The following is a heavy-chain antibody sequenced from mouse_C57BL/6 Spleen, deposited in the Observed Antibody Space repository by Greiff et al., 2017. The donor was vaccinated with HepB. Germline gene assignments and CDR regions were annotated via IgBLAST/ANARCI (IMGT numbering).Heavy chain of an antibody. V-gene: IGHV1-82*01. CDR3: AKLSYGWMDY. D-gene: IGHD1-1*02. Sequence: QVQLQQSGPELVKPGASVKISCKASGYAFSSSWMNWVKQRPGKGLEWIGRIYPGDGDTNYNGKCKGKATLTADKSSSTAYMQLSSLTSEDSAVYFCAKLSYGWMDYWGQGASFTVSS. J-gene: IGHJ4*01. CDR1: GYAFSSSW. CDR2: IYPGDGDT.